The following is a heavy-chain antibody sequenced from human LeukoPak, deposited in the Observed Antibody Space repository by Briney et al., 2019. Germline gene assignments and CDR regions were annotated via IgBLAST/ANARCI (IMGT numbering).Heavy chain of an antibody. D-gene: IGHD5-12*01. Sequence: PSQTLSLTCTVSGGSISSGDYYWSWIRQPPGKGLEWIGYIYYSGSTYYNPSLKSRVTISVDTSKNQFSLKLSSVTAADTAVYYCARVNVATAGFDIWGQGTMVTVSS. CDR3: ARVNVATAGFDI. CDR2: IYYSGST. CDR1: GGSISSGDYY. J-gene: IGHJ3*02. V-gene: IGHV4-30-4*01.